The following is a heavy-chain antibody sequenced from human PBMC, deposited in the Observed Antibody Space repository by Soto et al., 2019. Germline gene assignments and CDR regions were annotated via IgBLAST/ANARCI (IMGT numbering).Heavy chain of an antibody. CDR1: GGTFSSYA. CDR3: ARSQGSSTSLELYYYYYYGMDV. Sequence: QVQLVQSGAEVKKPGSSVKVSCKASGGTFSSYAISWVRQAPGQGLEWMGGIIPISGTANYAQKFQGRVTITADESTSTAYRELSSLRSEDTAVYYCARSQGSSTSLELYYYYYYGMDVWGQGTTVTVSS. J-gene: IGHJ6*02. CDR2: IIPISGTA. D-gene: IGHD2-2*01. V-gene: IGHV1-69*01.